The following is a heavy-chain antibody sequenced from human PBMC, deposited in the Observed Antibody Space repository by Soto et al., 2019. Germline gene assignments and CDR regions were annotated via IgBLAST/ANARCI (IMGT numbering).Heavy chain of an antibody. D-gene: IGHD3-16*02. CDR3: ARDSNSFGGVIVIPGLNFDY. Sequence: GASVKVSCKASGYTFTSYGIRWVRQAPGQGLEWMGGISAYNGNTNYAQKLQGRVTMTTDTSTSTAYMELRSLRSDDTAVYYCARDSNSFGGVIVIPGLNFDYWGQGTLVTVSS. J-gene: IGHJ4*02. V-gene: IGHV1-18*01. CDR2: ISAYNGNT. CDR1: GYTFTSYG.